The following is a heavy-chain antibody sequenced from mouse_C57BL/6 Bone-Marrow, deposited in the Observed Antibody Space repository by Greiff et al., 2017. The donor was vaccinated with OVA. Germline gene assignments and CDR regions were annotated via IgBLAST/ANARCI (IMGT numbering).Heavy chain of an antibody. D-gene: IGHD1-1*01. V-gene: IGHV1-69*01. Sequence: QVQLQQPGAELVMPGASVKLSCKASGYTFTSYWMHWVKQRPGQGLEWIGEIDPSDSYTNYNQKFKGKFTLTVDKSSSTAYMQLSSLTSEDSAVYYCARDYYGSDWYFDVWGTGTTVTVSS. CDR3: ARDYYGSDWYFDV. CDR2: IDPSDSYT. CDR1: GYTFTSYW. J-gene: IGHJ1*03.